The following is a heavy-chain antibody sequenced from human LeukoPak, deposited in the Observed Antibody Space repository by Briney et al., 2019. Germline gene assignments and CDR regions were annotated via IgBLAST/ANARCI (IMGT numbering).Heavy chain of an antibody. CDR2: ISDDGSKK. CDR1: GFTFSNSS. Sequence: GGSLRLSCAASGFTFSNSSMNWVRQAPGKGLEWVAVISDDGSKKYYEDSVKGRFTISRDSSKNTLYLQMNSLRAEDTAVYYCARPGSGSHQHQFFDYWGQGTLVTVSS. CDR3: ARPGSGSHQHQFFDY. J-gene: IGHJ4*02. D-gene: IGHD3-10*01. V-gene: IGHV3-30*03.